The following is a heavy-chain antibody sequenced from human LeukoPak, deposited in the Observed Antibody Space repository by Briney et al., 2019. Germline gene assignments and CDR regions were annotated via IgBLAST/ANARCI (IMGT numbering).Heavy chain of an antibody. CDR1: GFTFSSYS. CDR2: ITRRSYI. V-gene: IGHV3-21*01. Sequence: GGSLRLSCAASGFTFSSYSMNWVRPAPGKGLEWVSSITRRSYIYYADSVKGRFTISRDNAKNSLYLQMNSLSAEDTAVYYCARVPPTSRAGYFFDYWGQGTLVTVSS. CDR3: ARVPPTSRAGYFFDY. J-gene: IGHJ4*02.